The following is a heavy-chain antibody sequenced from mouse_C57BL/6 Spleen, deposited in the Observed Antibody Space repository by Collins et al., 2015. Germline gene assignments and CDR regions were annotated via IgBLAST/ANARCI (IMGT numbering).Heavy chain of an antibody. Sequence: EVKLVESGGGLVKPGGSLKLSCAASGFTFSSYAMSWVRQTPEKRLEWVASISSGGNIYYPDSVKGRFTISRDNARNILYLQMSGLRSEDTAMYYCASLDGYYDAYWGQGTLVTVSA. D-gene: IGHD2-3*01. CDR2: ISSGGNI. V-gene: IGHV5-6-5*01. CDR1: GFTFSSYA. CDR3: ASLDGYYDAY. J-gene: IGHJ3*01.